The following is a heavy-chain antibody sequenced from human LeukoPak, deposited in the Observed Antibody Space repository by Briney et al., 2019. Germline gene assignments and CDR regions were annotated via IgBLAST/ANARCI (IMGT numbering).Heavy chain of an antibody. V-gene: IGHV4-30-4*01. Sequence: SQTLSLTCTVSGGSISSGDYYWSWIRQPPGKGLEWIGYIYYSGSTYYNPSLKSRVTVSVDRSKNQFSLKLSSVTAADTAVYYCARGAADYAKTYYFDYWGQGTLVTVSS. CDR3: ARGAADYAKTYYFDY. J-gene: IGHJ4*02. CDR2: IYYSGST. CDR1: GGSISSGDYY. D-gene: IGHD4-17*01.